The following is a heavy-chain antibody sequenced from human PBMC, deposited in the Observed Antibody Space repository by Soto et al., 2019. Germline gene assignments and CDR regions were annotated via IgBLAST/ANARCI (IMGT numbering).Heavy chain of an antibody. Sequence: SETLSLTCTVSGGSISSYFYIWVRQPPGKGLEWIGSVYYTGTTYYNPSLKSRVTISVDTSKTQFSLNLRSVTAADTAVYYCARDLAAVPRAFDYWGRGTLVTVSS. CDR3: ARDLAAVPRAFDY. V-gene: IGHV4-59*01. CDR2: VYYTGTT. D-gene: IGHD6-13*01. CDR1: GGSISSYF. J-gene: IGHJ4*02.